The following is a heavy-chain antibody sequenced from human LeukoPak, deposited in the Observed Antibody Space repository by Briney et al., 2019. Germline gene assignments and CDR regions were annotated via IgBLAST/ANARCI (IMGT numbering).Heavy chain of an antibody. CDR3: TTRLQHHFDY. J-gene: IGHJ4*02. CDR1: GFTFDDYA. CDR2: ISGDGGTT. Sequence: GGSLRLSCAASGFTFDDYAMHWVRQVPGKGLEWVSLISGDGGTTYYADSVKGRFTISRDDSQNTVYLRMDSLRAEDTAVYYCTTRLQHHFDYWGQGTQVTVSS. V-gene: IGHV3-43*02. D-gene: IGHD1-1*01.